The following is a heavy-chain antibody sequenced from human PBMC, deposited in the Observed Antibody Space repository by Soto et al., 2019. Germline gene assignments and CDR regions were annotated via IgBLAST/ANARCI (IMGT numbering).Heavy chain of an antibody. CDR2: ISYDGSNK. CDR3: ARDTLYGDRFYFDY. Sequence: QVQLVESGGGVVEPGRSLRLSCAASGFTFSSYAMHWVRQAPGKGLEWVAVISYDGSNKYYADSVKGRFTISRDNSKNTLYLQMNSLRAEDTAVYYCARDTLYGDRFYFDYWGQGTLVTVSS. J-gene: IGHJ4*02. D-gene: IGHD4-17*01. CDR1: GFTFSSYA. V-gene: IGHV3-30-3*01.